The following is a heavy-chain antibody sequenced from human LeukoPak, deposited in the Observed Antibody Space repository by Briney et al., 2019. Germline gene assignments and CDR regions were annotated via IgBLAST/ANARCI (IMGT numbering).Heavy chain of an antibody. V-gene: IGHV3-48*03. CDR2: IIRSDSNI. CDR1: GFTFRSYE. J-gene: IGHJ6*02. CDR3: ASPYGSGSYYKDYYYGMDV. Sequence: GGSLRLSCAASGFTFRSYEMNWVRQAPGKGLEWVSYIIRSDSNINYADSVKGRFTISRDNAKNSLYLQMNSLRAEDTAVYYCASPYGSGSYYKDYYYGMDVWGQGTTVT. D-gene: IGHD3-10*01.